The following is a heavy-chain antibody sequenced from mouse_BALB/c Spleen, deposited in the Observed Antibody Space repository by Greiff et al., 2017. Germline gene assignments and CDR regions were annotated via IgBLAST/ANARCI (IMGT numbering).Heavy chain of an antibody. V-gene: IGHV2-9*02. CDR3: ARGLYYYGSSYGGYFDV. CDR1: GFSLTSYG. J-gene: IGHJ1*01. D-gene: IGHD1-1*01. Sequence: VKLMESGPGLVAPSQSLSITCTVSGFSLTSYGVHWVRQPPGKGLEWLGVIWAGGSTNYNSALMSRLSISKDNSKSQVFLKMNSLQTDDTAMYYCARGLYYYGSSYGGYFDVWGAGTTVTVSS. CDR2: IWAGGST.